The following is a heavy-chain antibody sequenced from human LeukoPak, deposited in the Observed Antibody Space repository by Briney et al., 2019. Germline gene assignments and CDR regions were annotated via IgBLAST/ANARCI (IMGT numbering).Heavy chain of an antibody. CDR1: GYTFTGYY. CDR2: INPNSGGT. CDR3: ARGRGDYDYVWGSYRSTYYFDY. D-gene: IGHD3-16*02. J-gene: IGHJ4*02. V-gene: IGHV1-2*02. Sequence: ASVKVSCKASGYTFTGYYMHWVRQAPGQGLEWMGWINPNSGGTNYAQKFQGRVTITRNTSISTAYMELSSLRSEDTAVYYCARGRGDYDYVWGSYRSTYYFDYWGQGTLVTVSS.